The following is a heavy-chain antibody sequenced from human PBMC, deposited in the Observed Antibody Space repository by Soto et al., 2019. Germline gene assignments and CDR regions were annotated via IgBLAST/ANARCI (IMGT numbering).Heavy chain of an antibody. D-gene: IGHD2-21*01. V-gene: IGHV4-34*01. CDR1: GGSFSGYY. CDR2: INHSGST. CDR3: ARRGLTGYYYYYYMDV. Sequence: PSETLSLTCAVYGGSFSGYYWSWIRQPPGKGLEWIGEINHSGSTNYNPSLKSRVTISVDTSKNQFSLKLSSVTAADTAVYYCARRGLTGYYYYYYMDVGGKGTTVTVSS. J-gene: IGHJ6*03.